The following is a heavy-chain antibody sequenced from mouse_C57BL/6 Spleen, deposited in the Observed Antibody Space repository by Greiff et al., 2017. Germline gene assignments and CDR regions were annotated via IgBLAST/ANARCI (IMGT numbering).Heavy chain of an antibody. CDR2: IYTGSGST. J-gene: IGHJ3*01. Sequence: QVQLQQPGAELVLPGASVKMSCKASGYTFTSYWITWVKQRPGQGLEWIGDIYTGSGSTNYNEKFKSTATLTLDTSSSTAYMQLSSLTSDDSAVYYCALYGNDGAPWFAYWGQGTLVTVSA. D-gene: IGHD2-2*01. V-gene: IGHV1-55*01. CDR1: GYTFTSYW. CDR3: ALYGNDGAPWFAY.